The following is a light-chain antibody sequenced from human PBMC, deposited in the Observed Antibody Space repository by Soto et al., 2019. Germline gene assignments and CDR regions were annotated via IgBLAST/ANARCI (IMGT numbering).Light chain of an antibody. CDR1: QGIRTD. CDR3: LQHNSYPRT. J-gene: IGKJ4*02. CDR2: AAS. V-gene: IGKV1-17*01. Sequence: DIQMTQSPSSLSASVGDRVTITCRASQGIRTDLGWYQQKPGKAPKRLIYAASSLHSGVPSRFSGRGSGTXFXLTISSRQPEDFATYYCLQHNSYPRTVGEGTKVEIK.